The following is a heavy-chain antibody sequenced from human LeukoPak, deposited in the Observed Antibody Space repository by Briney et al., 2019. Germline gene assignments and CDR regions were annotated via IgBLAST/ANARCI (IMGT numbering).Heavy chain of an antibody. CDR1: GGTFSGYA. D-gene: IGHD3-3*01. V-gene: IGHV1-69*01. Sequence: SVKVSCKASGGTFSGYAISWVRQAPGQGLEWMGGVIPIFGTANYAQNFQGRVTNTADESTGPAYLELSSLRSEDTAVYYCARDFWSGYLKDNWFDPWGQGTLVTVSS. J-gene: IGHJ5*02. CDR3: ARDFWSGYLKDNWFDP. CDR2: VIPIFGTA.